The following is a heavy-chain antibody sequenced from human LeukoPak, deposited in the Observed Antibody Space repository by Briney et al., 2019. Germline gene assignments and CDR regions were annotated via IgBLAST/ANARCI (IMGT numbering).Heavy chain of an antibody. CDR1: GFTFDDYA. CDR2: ISWNSGSI. D-gene: IGHD2-21*02. CDR3: AKSGDWRAGGYFQH. J-gene: IGHJ1*01. V-gene: IGHV3-9*01. Sequence: GRSLRLSCAASGFTFDDYAMHWVRQAPGKGLEWVSGISWNSGSIGYADSVEGRFTISRDNAKNSLYLQMNSLRAEDTALYYCAKSGDWRAGGYFQHWGQGTLVTVSS.